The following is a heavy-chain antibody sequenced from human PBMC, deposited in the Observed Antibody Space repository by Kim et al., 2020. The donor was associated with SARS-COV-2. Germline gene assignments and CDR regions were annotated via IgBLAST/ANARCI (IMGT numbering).Heavy chain of an antibody. J-gene: IGHJ6*02. CDR3: AVLDIVRTRYSGPNDYYDMDV. D-gene: IGHD2-2*03. CDR2: ISGSSIYM. CDR1: GFTFNSYN. Sequence: GGSLRLSCAASGFTFNSYNLNWVRQAPGKGLEWLSSISGSSIYMYYSDSVKGRFTISRDNAKNSLYLQMYNVRVEDTAVYYCAVLDIVRTRYSGPNDYYDMDVWGQGTTVTVSS. V-gene: IGHV3-21*04.